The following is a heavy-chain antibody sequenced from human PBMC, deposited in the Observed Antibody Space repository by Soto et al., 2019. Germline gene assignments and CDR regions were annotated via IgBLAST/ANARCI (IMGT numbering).Heavy chain of an antibody. Sequence: ASVKVSCKASEYTFTSYAMHWVRQAPGQRPEWMGWINAGNGNTKYSQKFQGRVTITRDTSASTAYMELSSLRSEDTAVYYCARISLNDYGDYDAFDIWGQGTMVTVS. CDR3: ARISLNDYGDYDAFDI. J-gene: IGHJ3*02. D-gene: IGHD4-17*01. CDR2: INAGNGNT. CDR1: EYTFTSYA. V-gene: IGHV1-3*01.